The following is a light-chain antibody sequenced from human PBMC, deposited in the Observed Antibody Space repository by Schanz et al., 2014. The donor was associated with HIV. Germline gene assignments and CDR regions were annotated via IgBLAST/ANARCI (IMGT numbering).Light chain of an antibody. Sequence: QSALTQPRSVSGSPGQSVTISCTGTSSDVGGYNYVSWYQQHPGKAPKLVIYDVNKRPSGVPDRFSGSKSGNTASLSISGLQTEDEADYYCQSYDSGLSGILFGGGTKLAVL. J-gene: IGLJ2*01. CDR3: QSYDSGLSGIL. CDR2: DVN. V-gene: IGLV2-11*01. CDR1: SSDVGGYNY.